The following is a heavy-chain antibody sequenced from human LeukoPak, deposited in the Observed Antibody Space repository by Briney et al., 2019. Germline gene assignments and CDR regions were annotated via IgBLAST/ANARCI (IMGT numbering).Heavy chain of an antibody. CDR3: TSTTLAGSRDV. CDR1: GFTFSTYW. V-gene: IGHV3-7*01. CDR2: IKQDGGEK. J-gene: IGHJ6*02. D-gene: IGHD3-3*02. Sequence: GGSLRLSCVGYGFTFSTYWMSWVRQAPGKGLEWVANIKQDGGEKYYVDSVEGRFTISRDNAKNSLYLQMNSLRAEDTAVYYCTSTTLAGSRDVWGQGTTVTVSS.